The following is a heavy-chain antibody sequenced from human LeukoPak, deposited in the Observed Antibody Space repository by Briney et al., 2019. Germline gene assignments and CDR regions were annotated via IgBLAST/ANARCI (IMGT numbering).Heavy chain of an antibody. J-gene: IGHJ4*02. CDR1: GFTFSSYS. CDR2: ISSSSSYI. Sequence: GGSLRLSCAASGFTFSSYSMNWVRQAPGKGLEWVSSISSSSSYIYYADSVKGRFTISRDNAKNSLYLQMNSLRPEDTAVYYCARSDYYGSGTPDYWGQGTLVTVSS. V-gene: IGHV3-21*01. CDR3: ARSDYYGSGTPDY. D-gene: IGHD3-10*01.